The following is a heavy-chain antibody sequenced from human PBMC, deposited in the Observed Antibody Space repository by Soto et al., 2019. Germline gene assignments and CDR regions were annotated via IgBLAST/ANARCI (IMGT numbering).Heavy chain of an antibody. CDR3: AKEKYNWKSVSPFDY. CDR1: GFTFSSYG. D-gene: IGHD1-20*01. V-gene: IGHV3-30*18. CDR2: ISYDGSNK. J-gene: IGHJ4*02. Sequence: QVQLVESGGGVVQPGRSLRLSCAASGFTFSSYGMHWVRQAPGKGLEWVAVISYDGSNKYYADSVKGRFTISRDNSKNTLYLQMNSLRAEDTAVYYCAKEKYNWKSVSPFDYWGQGTLVTVSS.